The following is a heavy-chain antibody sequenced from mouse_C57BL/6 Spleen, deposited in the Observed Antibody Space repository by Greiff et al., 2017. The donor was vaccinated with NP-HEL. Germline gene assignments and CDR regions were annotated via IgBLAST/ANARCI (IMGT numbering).Heavy chain of an antibody. D-gene: IGHD2-3*01. V-gene: IGHV1-50*01. J-gene: IGHJ2*01. CDR3: ARGGYFSPYFDY. CDR2: IDPSDSYT. Sequence: QVQLQQSGAELVQPGASVKLSCKASGYTFTSYWMRWVKQRPGQGLEWIGEIDPSDSYTNYNQKFKGKATLTVDTSSSTAYMQLSSLTSEDSAVYYCARGGYFSPYFDYWGQGTTLTVSS. CDR1: GYTFTSYW.